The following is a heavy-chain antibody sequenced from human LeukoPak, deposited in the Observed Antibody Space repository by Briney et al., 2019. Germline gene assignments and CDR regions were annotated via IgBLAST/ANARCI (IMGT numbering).Heavy chain of an antibody. CDR1: GYTFTSYY. J-gene: IGHJ6*02. CDR2: INPSGGST. D-gene: IGHD3-22*01. V-gene: IGHV1-46*01. Sequence: GASVKVSCKASGYTFTSYYMHWVRQAPGQGLEWMGIINPSGGSTSYAQKFQGRVTMTRDTSTSTAYMELRSLRSDDTAVYYCARAGRIGLVIKARFIGGMDVWGQGTTVTVSS. CDR3: ARAGRIGLVIKARFIGGMDV.